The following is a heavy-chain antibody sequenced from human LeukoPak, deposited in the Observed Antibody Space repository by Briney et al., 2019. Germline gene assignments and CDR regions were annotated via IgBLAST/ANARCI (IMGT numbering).Heavy chain of an antibody. CDR2: IIPIFGTA. Sequence: ASVKVSCKASGGTFSSYAISWVRQAPGQGLEWMGGIIPIFGTANYAQKFQGRVTITTDESTSTAYMELSSLRPEDTAVYYCARGGSNWNYDAFDIWGQGTMVTVSS. CDR3: ARGGSNWNYDAFDI. J-gene: IGHJ3*02. V-gene: IGHV1-69*05. CDR1: GGTFSSYA. D-gene: IGHD1-7*01.